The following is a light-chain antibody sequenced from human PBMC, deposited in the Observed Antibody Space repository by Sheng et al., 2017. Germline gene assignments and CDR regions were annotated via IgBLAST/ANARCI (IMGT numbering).Light chain of an antibody. J-gene: IGKJ2*01. CDR1: LTVNTNY. CDR2: GAS. V-gene: IGKV3-11*01. CDR3: QQRSNWPQT. Sequence: EILLTQSPGTLSLSPGERATLSCRASLTVNTNYLAWYQKRPGQAPRVLIYGASNRATGIPARFSGSGSGTDFTLTINSLEPEDFAVYYCQQRSNWPQTFG.